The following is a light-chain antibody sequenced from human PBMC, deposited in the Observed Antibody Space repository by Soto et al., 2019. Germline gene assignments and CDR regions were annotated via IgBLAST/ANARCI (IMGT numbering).Light chain of an antibody. CDR3: AAWDGSLNGWV. J-gene: IGLJ2*01. V-gene: IGLV1-44*01. CDR2: SND. CDR1: SSNIGSNT. Sequence: QSVLTQAPSASGTPGQRVTISCSGSSSNIGSNTVSWYQQVPGTAPKLLIYSNDQRPSGVPDRFSGSKSGTSASLAIGGLQSEDEADIYCAAWDGSLNGWVFGGGTKLTIL.